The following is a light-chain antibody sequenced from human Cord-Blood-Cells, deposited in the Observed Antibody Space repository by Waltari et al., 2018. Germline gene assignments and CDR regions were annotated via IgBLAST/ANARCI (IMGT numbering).Light chain of an antibody. CDR2: DAS. J-gene: IGKJ2*01. CDR1: QSVSSY. Sequence: DIVLTQSPATLSLSPGERATLSCRASQSVSSYLAWYQQKPGQAPRLLIYDASNRATGIPARFSGSGPGTDFTLTISSLEPEDFAVYYCQQRSNWPYTFGQGTKLEIK. V-gene: IGKV3D-11*02. CDR3: QQRSNWPYT.